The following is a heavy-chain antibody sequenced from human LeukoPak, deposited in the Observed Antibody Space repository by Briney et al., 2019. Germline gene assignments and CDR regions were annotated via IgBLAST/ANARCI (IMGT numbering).Heavy chain of an antibody. CDR1: GGSISSYY. V-gene: IGHV4-4*07. J-gene: IGHJ3*02. CDR2: IYTSGST. D-gene: IGHD6-13*01. CDR3: ATGIRAAGTPIDAFDI. Sequence: SETLSLTCTVSGGSISSYYWSWIRQPAGKGLEWIGRIYTSGSTNYNPSLKSRVTMSVDTSKNQFSLKLSSVTAADTAVYYCATGIRAAGTPIDAFDIWGQGTMVTVSS.